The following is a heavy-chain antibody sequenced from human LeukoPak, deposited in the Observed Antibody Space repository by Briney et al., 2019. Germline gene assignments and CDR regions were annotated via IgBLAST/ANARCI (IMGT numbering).Heavy chain of an antibody. Sequence: GGSLRLSCAASGFTFDDYAMHCVRHAPGKGLEWVSLISGDGGSTYYADSVKGRFTISRDNSKNSLYLQMNSLRTEDTALYYCAKDTGELDYYFDYWGQGSLVTVSS. CDR3: AKDTGELDYYFDY. J-gene: IGHJ4*02. D-gene: IGHD3/OR15-3a*01. V-gene: IGHV3-43*02. CDR1: GFTFDDYA. CDR2: ISGDGGST.